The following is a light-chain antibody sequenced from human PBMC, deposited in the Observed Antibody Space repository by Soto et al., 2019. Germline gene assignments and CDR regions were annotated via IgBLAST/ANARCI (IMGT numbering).Light chain of an antibody. CDR2: GAS. CDR1: QSVGIN. CDR3: QQYNDWPRT. Sequence: EVVMMQSRSILSVSQGERATLSCRASQSVGINVAWYQQKPGQAPRLLIYGASTRATGSPDRFSASGSATEFTLTISSLQSEDFAVYYCQQYNDWPRTFGQGTKVDIK. J-gene: IGKJ1*01. V-gene: IGKV3-15*01.